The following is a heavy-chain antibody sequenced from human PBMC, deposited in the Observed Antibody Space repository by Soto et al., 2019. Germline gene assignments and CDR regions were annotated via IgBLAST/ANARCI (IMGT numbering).Heavy chain of an antibody. CDR3: AREGINNYNEYYFDS. CDR2: ISGSGNYT. Sequence: EMHLVESGGCLVKPGGSLRLSCAASGFTFSTYSMNWVRQAPGKGLEWVSSISGSGNYTHYADFLRGRFTISRDNAKTSLYLQMNSLRAEDTAVYYCAREGINNYNEYYFDSWGQGTVVTVSS. J-gene: IGHJ4*02. CDR1: GFTFSTYS. V-gene: IGHV3-21*01. D-gene: IGHD4-4*01.